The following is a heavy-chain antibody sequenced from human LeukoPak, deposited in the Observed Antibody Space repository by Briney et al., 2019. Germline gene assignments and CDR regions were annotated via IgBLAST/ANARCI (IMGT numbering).Heavy chain of an antibody. V-gene: IGHV3-48*03. D-gene: IGHD4-17*01. CDR2: VSSSGGTI. CDR1: GFTFSSYE. CDR3: ARGRVTGDYVRDFDY. J-gene: IGHJ4*02. Sequence: QSGGSLRLSCAASGFTFSSYEMNWVRQAPGKGLECVSYVSSSGGTIFYADSVKGRFTISRDNAKNSLYLQMNSLRAEDTAVYYCARGRVTGDYVRDFDYWGQGTLVTVSS.